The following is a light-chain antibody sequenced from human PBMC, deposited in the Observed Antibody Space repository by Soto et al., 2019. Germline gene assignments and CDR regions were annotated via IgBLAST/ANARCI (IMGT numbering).Light chain of an antibody. CDR3: LQHDAYPPT. CDR2: AAS. Sequence: DIQMTQSPSSLSASVGDRVTITCRASQDIGNDVGWYQQKPGKAPKRLIFAASRLQTGVPSRFRGSGSGTAFILTISSLQPEDFATYYCLQHDAYPPTFGGGTTVDIK. CDR1: QDIGND. J-gene: IGKJ4*01. V-gene: IGKV1-17*01.